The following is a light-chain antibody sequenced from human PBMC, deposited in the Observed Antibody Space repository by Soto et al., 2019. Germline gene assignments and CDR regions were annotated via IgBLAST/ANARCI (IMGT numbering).Light chain of an antibody. CDR2: EVS. V-gene: IGLV2-23*02. Sequence: QSALTQPASVSGSPGQSITISCTGTSRDVGSYNLVSWYQQHPGKAPNLMIYEVSKRPSGVSNRFSGSKSGNTASLTISGLQAEDEADYYCCSYAGSSTFYVFGTGTKLTVL. J-gene: IGLJ1*01. CDR3: CSYAGSSTFYV. CDR1: SRDVGSYNL.